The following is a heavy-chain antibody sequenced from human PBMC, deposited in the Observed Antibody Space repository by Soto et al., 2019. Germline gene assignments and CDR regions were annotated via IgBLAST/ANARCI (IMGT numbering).Heavy chain of an antibody. CDR1: GFTFSRYW. Sequence: EVQLVESGGGLVQPGGSLRLSCAASGFTFSRYWMHWVRQAPGKGLVWVSRINSDGSSTNYADSVKGRFTISRDNAKKTLYLQRNSLRAEDTAVYYCARGLATAGFDYWGQGTLVTVSA. CDR3: ARGLATAGFDY. V-gene: IGHV3-74*01. CDR2: INSDGSST. D-gene: IGHD6-13*01. J-gene: IGHJ4*02.